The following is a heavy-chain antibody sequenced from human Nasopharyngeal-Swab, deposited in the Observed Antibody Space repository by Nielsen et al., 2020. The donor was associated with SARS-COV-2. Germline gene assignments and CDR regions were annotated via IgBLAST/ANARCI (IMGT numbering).Heavy chain of an antibody. J-gene: IGHJ4*02. CDR2: INHSGST. Sequence: TPSLTRAVYGGSFSGYYCSWIRQPPGKGLEWIGEINHSGSTNYNPSLKSRVTISVDTSKNQFSLKLSSVTAADTAVYYCARGLSLDYWGQGTLVTVSS. V-gene: IGHV4-34*01. CDR3: ARGLSLDY. CDR1: GGSFSGYY.